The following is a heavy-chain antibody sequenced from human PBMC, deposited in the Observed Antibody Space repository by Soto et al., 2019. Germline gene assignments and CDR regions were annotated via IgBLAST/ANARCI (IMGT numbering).Heavy chain of an antibody. D-gene: IGHD2-15*01. Sequence: QVQLVQSAAEVKKPGASVKVSCKASGYTLTNYAISWVRQAPGQGPEWMGWINTYNGNSNYAQKFQGRVTMTTDAYTNTAYMELRSLTSDDTAAYYCARDCAGGSCFCIYWGEGTLVTVSS. CDR3: ARDCAGGSCFCIY. J-gene: IGHJ4*02. CDR2: INTYNGNS. V-gene: IGHV1-18*01. CDR1: GYTLTNYA.